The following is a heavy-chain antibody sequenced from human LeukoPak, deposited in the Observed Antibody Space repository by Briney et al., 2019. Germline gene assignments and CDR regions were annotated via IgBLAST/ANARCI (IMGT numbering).Heavy chain of an antibody. CDR2: ISGSGGSR. Sequence: GSLRLSCAASGFTFSSYGMTWVRQAPGKGLEWVSGISGSGGSRYYADSVKGRFTISRDNSKNTLYLEMNSLRAEDTAVYYCAKETVRDWGQGTLVTVSS. V-gene: IGHV3-23*01. J-gene: IGHJ4*02. D-gene: IGHD3-10*02. CDR3: AKETVRD. CDR1: GFTFSSYG.